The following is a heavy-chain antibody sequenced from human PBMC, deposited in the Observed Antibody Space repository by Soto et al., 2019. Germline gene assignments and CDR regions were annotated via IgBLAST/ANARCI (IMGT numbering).Heavy chain of an antibody. CDR1: GGSFSDYY. J-gene: IGHJ5*02. CDR2: INHSGST. V-gene: IGHV4-34*01. D-gene: IGHD1-26*01. Sequence: QVQPQQWGAGLLKPSETLSLTCAVYGGSFSDYYWSWIRQPPGKGLEWIGEINHSGSTNYNPSLKSRVTISVDTSKNQFSMKLSSVTAADTAVYYCARGRVGNTNWNWLDPWGQGTLVTVSS. CDR3: ARGRVGNTNWNWLDP.